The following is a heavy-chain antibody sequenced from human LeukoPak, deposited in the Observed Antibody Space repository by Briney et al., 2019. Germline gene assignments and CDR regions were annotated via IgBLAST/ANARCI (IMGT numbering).Heavy chain of an antibody. CDR2: ISGSGGST. D-gene: IGHD2-2*01. Sequence: SEGSLRLSCAASGFTFSSYAMSWVRQAPGKGLEWVSAISGSGGSTYYADSMKGRFTISRDNSKNTLYLQMNSLRAEDTAVYYCAKLGDIVVVPAAIPLVYFDYWGQGTLVTVSS. CDR1: GFTFSSYA. V-gene: IGHV3-23*01. J-gene: IGHJ4*02. CDR3: AKLGDIVVVPAAIPLVYFDY.